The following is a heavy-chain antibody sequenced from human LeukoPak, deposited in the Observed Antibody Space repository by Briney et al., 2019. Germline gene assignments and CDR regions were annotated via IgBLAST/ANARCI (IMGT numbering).Heavy chain of an antibody. D-gene: IGHD4-17*01. Sequence: GGSPRLSCAASGFTFNTYAMSWVRQDPGKGLEWVSGISGSGGSTYYADSVKGRFTISRDNSKNTLYLQMNSLRADDTAVYYCAKNAYGDYAIYGMDVWGQGTTVTVSS. CDR3: AKNAYGDYAIYGMDV. CDR2: ISGSGGST. V-gene: IGHV3-23*01. CDR1: GFTFNTYA. J-gene: IGHJ6*02.